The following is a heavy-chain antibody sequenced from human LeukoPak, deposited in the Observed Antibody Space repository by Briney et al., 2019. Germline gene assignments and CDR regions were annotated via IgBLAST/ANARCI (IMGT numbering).Heavy chain of an antibody. CDR1: GFTFSSYW. D-gene: IGHD3-22*01. J-gene: IGHJ4*02. V-gene: IGHV3-7*01. Sequence: GGSLRLSCAASGFTFSSYWMSWVHQAPGKGLEWVANIKQDGSEKYYVDSVKGRFTISRDNAKNSLYLQMNSLRAEDTAVYYCAREWVRYYDSSGYSPFDYWGQGTLVTVSS. CDR2: IKQDGSEK. CDR3: AREWVRYYDSSGYSPFDY.